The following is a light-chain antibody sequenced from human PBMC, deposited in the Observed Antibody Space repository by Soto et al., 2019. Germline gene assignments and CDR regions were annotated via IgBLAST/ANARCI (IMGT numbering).Light chain of an antibody. Sequence: SYELTQPPSVSVDPGQTARITCGGSNIGRKSVHWYQQKPGQAPVLVVYDDRDRPSGIPERFSGSNAGNTATLTIGRVEAGDEAASYCQVWDSDSDHWVFGGVTQLTVL. CDR2: DDR. CDR3: QVWDSDSDHWV. CDR1: NIGRKS. V-gene: IGLV3-21*02. J-gene: IGLJ3*02.